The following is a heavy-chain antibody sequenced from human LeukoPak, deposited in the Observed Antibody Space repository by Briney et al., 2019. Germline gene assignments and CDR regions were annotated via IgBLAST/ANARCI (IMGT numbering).Heavy chain of an antibody. CDR1: GVSVSSVY. J-gene: IGHJ4*02. Sequence: SENMSRTWTDSGVSVSSVYWSCSRQPAGKGLEWIGRIYTSGSTNCNPSLKSRVTMSVDTSKNQFSLKLSSVTAADTAVYYCAREMFSSWYFPSFDYWGQGTLVTVSS. CDR3: AREMFSSWYFPSFDY. CDR2: IYTSGST. V-gene: IGHV4-4*07. D-gene: IGHD6-13*01.